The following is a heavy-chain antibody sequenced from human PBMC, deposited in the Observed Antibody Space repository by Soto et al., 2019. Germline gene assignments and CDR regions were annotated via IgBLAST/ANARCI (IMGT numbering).Heavy chain of an antibody. CDR1: GGSISSGGYY. CDR2: IYYSGST. V-gene: IGHV4-31*03. J-gene: IGHJ6*03. CDR3: ARVPAAIASYYYYMDV. Sequence: QVQLQESGPGLVKPSQTLSLTCTVSGGSISSGGYYWSWIRQHPGKGLEWIGYIYYSGSTYYNPSLKSRVTISVDTSKNQFSLKLSSVTAADTAVYYCARVPAAIASYYYYMDVWGKGTTVTVSS. D-gene: IGHD2-2*01.